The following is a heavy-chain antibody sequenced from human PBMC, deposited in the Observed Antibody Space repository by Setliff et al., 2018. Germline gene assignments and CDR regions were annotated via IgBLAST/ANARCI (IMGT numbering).Heavy chain of an antibody. J-gene: IGHJ6*02. V-gene: IGHV1-46*01. CDR3: AKEPAVTMTESIRRSYYDYALDV. CDR2: INISGGTS. Sequence: ASVKVSCKASGYTFTNYGVAWVRQAPGQGLEWMGIINISGGTSSYAQKFQGRVTLTTDTSTDTAYMELRGLRFDDTAIYYCAKEPAVTMTESIRRSYYDYALDVWGQGTAVTVSS. D-gene: IGHD3-22*01. CDR1: GYTFTNYG.